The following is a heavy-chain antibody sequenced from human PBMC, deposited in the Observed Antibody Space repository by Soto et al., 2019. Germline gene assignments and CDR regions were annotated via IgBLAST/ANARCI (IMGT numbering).Heavy chain of an antibody. D-gene: IGHD1-7*01. CDR3: AKGMEYNWNYNWFDP. Sequence: GGSLRLSCAASGFTFDDYAMHWVRQAPGKGLEWVSSISWNSGSMGYADSVKGRFTISRDNAKNSLYLQMNSLRAEDTALYYCAKGMEYNWNYNWFDPWGQGTLVTVSS. J-gene: IGHJ5*02. CDR2: ISWNSGSM. V-gene: IGHV3-9*01. CDR1: GFTFDDYA.